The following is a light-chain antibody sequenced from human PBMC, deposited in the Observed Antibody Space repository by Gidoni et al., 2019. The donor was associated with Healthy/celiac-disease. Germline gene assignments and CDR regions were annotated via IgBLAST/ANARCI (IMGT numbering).Light chain of an antibody. V-gene: IGLV3-9*01. J-gene: IGLJ2*01. CDR2: RDS. CDR1: NNGSNK. CDR3: QVWYSSTVV. Sequence: YELTQPLSVSVALGQTDRITCGGNNNGSNKVQWYQQKTGPAPVLVIYRDSNRPSGIPERFSGSNSGNTATLTLSRAQAGDEADYSCQVWYSSTVVFGGGTKLPVL.